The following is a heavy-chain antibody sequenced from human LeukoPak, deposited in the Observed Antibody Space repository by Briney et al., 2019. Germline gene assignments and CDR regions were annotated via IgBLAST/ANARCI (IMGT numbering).Heavy chain of an antibody. V-gene: IGHV3-66*01. CDR1: GFTVSSNH. CDR3: AGDQLASRQTNY. J-gene: IGHJ4*02. CDR2: LNRDGST. D-gene: IGHD3-3*02. Sequence: PGGSLRLSCAASGFTVSSNHMTWVRQAPGKGLECVSFLNRDGSTYYADSVKGRFTISRDNSKNTLYLQMNSLRAEDTAVYYCAGDQLASRQTNYWGQGTRVTVPS.